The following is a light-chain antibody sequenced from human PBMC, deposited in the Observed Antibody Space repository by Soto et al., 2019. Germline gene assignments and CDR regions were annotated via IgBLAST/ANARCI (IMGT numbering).Light chain of an antibody. CDR2: GAS. Sequence: DIVFTQSPATLSLPPGERATLSCRAGLSVSSDLAWCQQKPGQAPRLLIYGASSRATGIPDRFSGSGSGTDFTLTISRLEPEDFAVYYCQQYGSSPPFGQGTKVDIK. CDR1: LSVSSD. CDR3: QQYGSSPP. V-gene: IGKV3-20*01. J-gene: IGKJ1*01.